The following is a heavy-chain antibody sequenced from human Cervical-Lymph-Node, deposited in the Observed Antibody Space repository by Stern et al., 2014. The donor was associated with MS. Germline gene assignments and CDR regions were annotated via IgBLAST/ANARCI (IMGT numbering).Heavy chain of an antibody. Sequence: QVQLVESGAEVKKPGSSVKVSCKASGGTFNTNVISWVRQAPGQGLEWMGGIIPIFGTALYAQKFQGRAPITANESTRAVYMELSSLRSEDTAVYYCARAAYSTSSYNYWGQGTLVIVSS. CDR1: GGTFNTNV. CDR3: ARAAYSTSSYNY. D-gene: IGHD6-6*01. J-gene: IGHJ4*02. V-gene: IGHV1-69*01. CDR2: IIPIFGTA.